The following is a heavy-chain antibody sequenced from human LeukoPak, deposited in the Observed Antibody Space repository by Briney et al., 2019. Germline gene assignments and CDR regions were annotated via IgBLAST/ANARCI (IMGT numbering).Heavy chain of an antibody. D-gene: IGHD3-3*01. CDR3: ARDGGGTDFWSGYFDY. CDR2: ISYDGSNK. J-gene: IGHJ4*02. V-gene: IGHV3-30-3*01. Sequence: PGRSLRLSCAASGFTFSSYTIHWVRQAPGKGLEWVAVISYDGSNKYYADSVKGRFTISRDNSKNTLYLQMNSLRGEDTAVYYCARDGGGTDFWSGYFDYWGQGTLVTVSS. CDR1: GFTFSSYT.